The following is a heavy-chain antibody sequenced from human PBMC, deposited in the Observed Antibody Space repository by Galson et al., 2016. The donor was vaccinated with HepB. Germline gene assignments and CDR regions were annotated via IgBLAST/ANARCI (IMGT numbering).Heavy chain of an antibody. Sequence: SLRLSCAASGFTFSDYYMDWVRQAPGKGLEWVGRTRNKANRHSTEYAASVKGRFTISRDNVKSSLYLEMSSLRAEDSAVYYCASDPFSFGFLITGHDAFHIWGQGTTVTVSS. CDR2: TRNKANRHST. D-gene: IGHD3-3*01. V-gene: IGHV3-72*01. CDR1: GFTFSDYY. J-gene: IGHJ3*02. CDR3: ASDPFSFGFLITGHDAFHI.